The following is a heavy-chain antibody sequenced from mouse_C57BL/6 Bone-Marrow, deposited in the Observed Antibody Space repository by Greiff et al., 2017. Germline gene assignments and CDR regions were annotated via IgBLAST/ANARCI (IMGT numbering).Heavy chain of an antibody. CDR1: GFTFSDFY. J-gene: IGHJ4*01. Sequence: EVKLLESGGGLVQSGRSLRLSCATSGFTFSDFYMEWVRQAPGKGLEWIAASRNKANDYTTEYSASVKGRFIVSRDTSQSIIYLQMNALRAEDTAIYYCARDHYYGSSDYAMDYWGQGTSVTVSS. CDR3: ARDHYYGSSDYAMDY. CDR2: SRNKANDYTT. V-gene: IGHV7-1*01. D-gene: IGHD1-1*01.